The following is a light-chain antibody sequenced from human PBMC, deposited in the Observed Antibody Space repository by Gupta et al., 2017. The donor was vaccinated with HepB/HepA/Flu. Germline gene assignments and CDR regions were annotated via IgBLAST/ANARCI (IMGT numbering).Light chain of an antibody. V-gene: IGLV2-14*03. Sequence: QSALTQPASVSGSPGQSITISCSGTSGDVGGYNYVSWYQQHSGKAPQLLIFDVYSRPSGVSNRFSASKSGNTASLTISGLQTEDEAYYYCSSVAGYRRWVFGGGTKVTVL. CDR3: SSVAGYRRWV. J-gene: IGLJ3*02. CDR2: DVY. CDR1: SGDVGGYNY.